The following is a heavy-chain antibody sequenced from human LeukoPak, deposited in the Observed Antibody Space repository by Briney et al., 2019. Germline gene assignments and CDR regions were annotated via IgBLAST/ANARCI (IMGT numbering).Heavy chain of an antibody. CDR2: INTDGSST. Sequence: AGGSLRLSCAASGFTFSSYSMNWVRQAPGKGLVWVSRINTDGSSTSYADSVKGRFTISRDNAKNTLYLQMNSLRAEDTAVYYCASPRYCSSTSCPFDYWGQGTLVTVSS. CDR1: GFTFSSYS. CDR3: ASPRYCSSTSCPFDY. V-gene: IGHV3-74*01. J-gene: IGHJ4*02. D-gene: IGHD2-2*01.